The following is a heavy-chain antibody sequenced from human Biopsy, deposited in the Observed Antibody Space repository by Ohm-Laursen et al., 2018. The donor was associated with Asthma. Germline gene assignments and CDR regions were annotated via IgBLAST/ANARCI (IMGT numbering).Heavy chain of an antibody. CDR3: ARKAGSCISRTCYSLDF. Sequence: SAYASCKFLGGAFKTYVIGWGGAAPGQGREGMGGINTVIGTPTSPQKFQDRVTIPADDSTSTVYMELSSLRSEDTAVYYCARKAGSCISRTCYSLDFWGQGTLVTVSS. V-gene: IGHV1-69*13. D-gene: IGHD2-2*01. CDR2: INTVIGTP. J-gene: IGHJ4*02. CDR1: GGAFKTYV.